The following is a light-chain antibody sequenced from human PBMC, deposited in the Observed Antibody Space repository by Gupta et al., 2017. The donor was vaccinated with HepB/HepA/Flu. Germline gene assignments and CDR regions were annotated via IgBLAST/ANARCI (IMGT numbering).Light chain of an antibody. J-gene: IGLJ3*02. CDR1: SSNIRGNY. CDR3: AAWDDSLSGWV. V-gene: IGLV1-47*01. Sequence: QSVLTQPPSASGTPGQRVTISCSGGSSNIRGNYVYWYQQLPGTAPKLLIYTNNQRPSGVPDRFSGSKSGTSASLAISGLRSEDEADYYCAAWDDSLSGWVFGGGTKLTVL. CDR2: TNN.